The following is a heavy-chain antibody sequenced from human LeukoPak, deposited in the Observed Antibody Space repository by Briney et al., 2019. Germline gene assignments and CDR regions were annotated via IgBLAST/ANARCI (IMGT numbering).Heavy chain of an antibody. CDR3: ARVLMVRGVTKDAFDI. Sequence: GGSLRLSCAASGFTVSSNYMSWVRQAPGKGLEWVSVIYSGGSTYYADSVKGRFTISRDNSKNTLYLQMNSLRAEDTAVYYCARVLMVRGVTKDAFDIWGQGTMVTVSS. D-gene: IGHD3-10*01. CDR1: GFTVSSNY. CDR2: IYSGGST. V-gene: IGHV3-53*01. J-gene: IGHJ3*02.